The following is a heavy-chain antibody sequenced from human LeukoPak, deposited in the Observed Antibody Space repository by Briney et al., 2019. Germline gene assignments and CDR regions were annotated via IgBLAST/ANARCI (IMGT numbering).Heavy chain of an antibody. CDR2: IHYSGNT. Sequence: PSETLSLTCTVAGGSISSSSFYWGWIRQPPGKGLEWIARIHYSGNTYYNPSLRSRVTTSVDTSKNQISLKLNSVIAADAAVYFCARGYGSGNNWFDPWGQGTLVTVSS. V-gene: IGHV4-39*01. D-gene: IGHD3-10*01. CDR1: GGSISSSSFY. CDR3: ARGYGSGNNWFDP. J-gene: IGHJ5*02.